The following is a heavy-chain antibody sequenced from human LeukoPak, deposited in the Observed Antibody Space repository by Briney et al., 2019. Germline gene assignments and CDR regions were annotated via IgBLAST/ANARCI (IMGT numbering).Heavy chain of an antibody. CDR3: AKDGLVRGVMDYFDY. Sequence: GGSLRLSCAASGFTFSSYAMSWVRQAPGKGLEWVSAISGSGGSTYYADSVKGRFTISRDNSKNTLYLQMNSLRAEDTAVYYCAKDGLVRGVMDYFDYWGQGTLVTVSS. CDR2: ISGSGGST. J-gene: IGHJ4*02. CDR1: GFTFSSYA. V-gene: IGHV3-23*01. D-gene: IGHD3-10*01.